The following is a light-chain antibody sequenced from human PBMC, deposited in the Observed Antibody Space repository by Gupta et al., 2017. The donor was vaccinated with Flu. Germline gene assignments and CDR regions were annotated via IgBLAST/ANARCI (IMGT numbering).Light chain of an antibody. Sequence: PVIFGQPAYSSCSSSQSLGHRNGNTYLDWLQQMPDQSPRRIIYRASNLDCGGPDRFSGSGEDNDFTLKSSRGEDEDVGVYYSNQSRPLPTFGQGTKVEIK. J-gene: IGKJ1*01. CDR2: RAS. V-gene: IGKV2-30*02. CDR1: QSLGHRNGNTY. CDR3: NQSRPLPT.